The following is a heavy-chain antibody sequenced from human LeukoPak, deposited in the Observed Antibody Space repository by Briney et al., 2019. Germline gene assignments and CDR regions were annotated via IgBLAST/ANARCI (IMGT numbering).Heavy chain of an antibody. CDR1: VFAFSTYA. Sequence: PGGSLRLSCAASVFAFSTYAMHWVREAPGKGLEGVALISYDGKNKYYADSVKGRFTISRDNPRNTLYLQASSLRAEDTAVYYCARDSLGRLREFVPGFDYWGQGTLVTVSS. J-gene: IGHJ4*02. V-gene: IGHV3-30*04. CDR3: ARDSLGRLREFVPGFDY. D-gene: IGHD3-10*01. CDR2: ISYDGKNK.